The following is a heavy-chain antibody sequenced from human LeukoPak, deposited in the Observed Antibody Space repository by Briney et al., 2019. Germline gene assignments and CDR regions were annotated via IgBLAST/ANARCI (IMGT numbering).Heavy chain of an antibody. V-gene: IGHV3-20*04. CDR3: ARMGYYGSGSYFDY. Sequence: GGSLRLSCAAPGFTFDDYGMSWVRQAPGKGLEWVSGTTWSGDRAGYADSVKGRFTISRDNVKNSLYLQMNSLRAEDTALYYCARMGYYGSGSYFDYWGQGTLVTVSS. CDR2: TTWSGDRA. CDR1: GFTFDDYG. D-gene: IGHD3-10*01. J-gene: IGHJ4*02.